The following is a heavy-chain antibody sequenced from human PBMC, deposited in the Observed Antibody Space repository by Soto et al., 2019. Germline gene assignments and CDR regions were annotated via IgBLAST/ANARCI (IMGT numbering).Heavy chain of an antibody. V-gene: IGHV1-18*01. CDR3: ARDVLRFLEWLPPGYYYGMDV. D-gene: IGHD3-3*01. Sequence: ASVKVSCKTSGYTFTSYGISWVRQAPGQGLEWMGWITTDKGKTTYAQRFQGRVTMTTDTSTSTVYMELSSLRSEDTAVYYCARDVLRFLEWLPPGYYYGMDVWGQGTTVTVSS. CDR2: ITTDKGKT. CDR1: GYTFTSYG. J-gene: IGHJ6*02.